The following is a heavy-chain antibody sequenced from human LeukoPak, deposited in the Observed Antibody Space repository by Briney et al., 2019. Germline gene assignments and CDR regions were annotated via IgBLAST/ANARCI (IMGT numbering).Heavy chain of an antibody. V-gene: IGHV3-30*03. CDR3: ARVAAAAYYDAFDI. CDR2: ISYDGTNK. J-gene: IGHJ3*02. CDR1: GFTFSSYS. D-gene: IGHD6-13*01. Sequence: GGSLRLSCAASGFTFSSYSMNWVRQAPGKGLEWVAVISYDGTNKYYSDSVKGRFTITRDNSKNTLYLQMNSLTPEDTAVYYCARVAAAAYYDAFDIWGRGTMVTVSS.